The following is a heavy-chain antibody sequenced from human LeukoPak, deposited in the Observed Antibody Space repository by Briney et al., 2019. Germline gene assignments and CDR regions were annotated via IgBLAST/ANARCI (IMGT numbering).Heavy chain of an antibody. CDR1: GFTFSSYD. J-gene: IGHJ4*02. D-gene: IGHD3-22*01. Sequence: GGSLRLSCAASGFTFSSYDMHWVRQATGKGLEWVSAIGTAGDTYYPDSVKGRFTISRDNAKNSLYLQMNSLRAEDTAVYYCAREYYYDSSGYSNFDYWGQGTLVTVSS. V-gene: IGHV3-13*01. CDR3: AREYYYDSSGYSNFDY. CDR2: IGTAGDT.